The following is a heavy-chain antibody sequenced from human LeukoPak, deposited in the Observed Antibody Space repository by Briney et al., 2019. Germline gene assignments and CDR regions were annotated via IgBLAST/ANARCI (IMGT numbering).Heavy chain of an antibody. V-gene: IGHV5-51*01. CDR2: IYPDDSDT. J-gene: IGHJ4*02. CDR1: GYSFTSYW. Sequence: GESLKISCKVSGYSFTSYWIAWVRQMPGKGLEWMGIIYPDDSDTTYNPSFQGQVTISADKSISTAYLQWSSLKASDTAMYYCARRSGKYYGVDYWGQGTLVTVSS. D-gene: IGHD1-26*01. CDR3: ARRSGKYYGVDY.